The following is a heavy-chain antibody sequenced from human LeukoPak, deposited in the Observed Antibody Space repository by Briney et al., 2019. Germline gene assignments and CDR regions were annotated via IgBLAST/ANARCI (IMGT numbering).Heavy chain of an antibody. CDR1: GGSLTYPSHY. V-gene: IGHV4-39*02. D-gene: IGHD3-10*01. CDR2: IHYSGDT. Sequence: SETLSLTCSVSGGSLTYPSHYWGWLRQPPGKGLEWIGSIHYSGDTYYKPSLRSRVTISVDTSKNKFSLKLTSVTAADTAVYYCARESAEGSIRGLFDYWGQGTLVTVSS. CDR3: ARESAEGSIRGLFDY. J-gene: IGHJ4*02.